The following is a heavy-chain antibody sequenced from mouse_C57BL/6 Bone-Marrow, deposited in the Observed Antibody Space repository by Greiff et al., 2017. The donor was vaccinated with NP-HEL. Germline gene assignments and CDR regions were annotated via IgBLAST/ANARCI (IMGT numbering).Heavy chain of an antibody. V-gene: IGHV14-4*01. Sequence: VQLQQSGAELVRPGASVKLSCTASGFNIKADYMHWVKQRPEQGLEWIGWIDPVNGDTEYASKLQGKATITADTSSNTAYLQLRNLTSVDTAVYYCTTSSSWFAYWGQGTLVTVSA. CDR1: GFNIKADY. CDR3: TTSSSWFAY. J-gene: IGHJ3*01. CDR2: IDPVNGDT.